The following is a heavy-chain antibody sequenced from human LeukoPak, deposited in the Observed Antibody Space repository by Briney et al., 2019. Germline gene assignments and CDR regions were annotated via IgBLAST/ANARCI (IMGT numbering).Heavy chain of an antibody. D-gene: IGHD5-24*01. Sequence: SETLSLTCTVSGGSISSSSYYWGWIRQPPGKGLEWIGNIYYIGSTYYDPSLKSRVTISLDTSKNQFSLKLSFVTAADTAVYYCAGWLRAYYYYYMDVWGKGTTVTISS. CDR2: IYYIGST. CDR1: GGSISSSSYY. V-gene: IGHV4-39*01. J-gene: IGHJ6*03. CDR3: AGWLRAYYYYYMDV.